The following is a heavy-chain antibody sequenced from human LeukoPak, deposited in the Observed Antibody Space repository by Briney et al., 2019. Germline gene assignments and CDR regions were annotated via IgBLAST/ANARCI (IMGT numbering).Heavy chain of an antibody. CDR2: ISGSGGST. CDR1: GFTFSSYA. V-gene: IGHV3-23*01. CDR3: AKDSYDSSGYYYGGAFDI. Sequence: GGSLRLSCAASGFTFSSYAMSWVRQAPGKGLEWVSAISGSGGSTYYADSVKGRFTISRDNSKNTLYLQMNSLRAEDTAVYYCAKDSYDSSGYYYGGAFDIWGQGTMVTVSS. D-gene: IGHD3-22*01. J-gene: IGHJ3*02.